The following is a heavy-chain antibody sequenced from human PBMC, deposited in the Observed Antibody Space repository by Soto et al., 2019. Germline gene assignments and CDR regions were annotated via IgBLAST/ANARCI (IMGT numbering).Heavy chain of an antibody. CDR1: GGSSTVYY. V-gene: IGHV4-34*01. CDR3: ASASRDFYDNGGPSYYFGMHX. D-gene: IGHD2-8*01. Sequence: ETLSLTCAVDGGSSTVYYWTWIRQPPGKGLALIGEINQSVSTNYNPSLKSRVTISADTSKNQFSLKLNSVTAADTAVYYCASASRDFYDNGGPSYYFGMHXWGQGTTVTAS. J-gene: IGHJ6*02. CDR2: INQSVST.